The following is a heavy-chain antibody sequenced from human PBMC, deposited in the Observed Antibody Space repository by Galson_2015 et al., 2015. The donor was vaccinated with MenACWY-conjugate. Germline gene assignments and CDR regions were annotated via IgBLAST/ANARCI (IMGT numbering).Heavy chain of an antibody. D-gene: IGHD3-22*01. J-gene: IGHJ3*02. CDR3: SRGSRISMIKGGPLDDVDI. CDR2: SYYRSYWFT. V-gene: IGHV6-1*01. CDR1: GDSVSSDSAD. Sequence: CAISGDSVSSDSADWNWIRQSPSRGLEWLGRSYYRSYWFTDYAVSVKNRVQITADTSKNRFFLHLNSVTPEDTAVYYCSRGSRISMIKGGPLDDVDIWGQGTMVTVSS.